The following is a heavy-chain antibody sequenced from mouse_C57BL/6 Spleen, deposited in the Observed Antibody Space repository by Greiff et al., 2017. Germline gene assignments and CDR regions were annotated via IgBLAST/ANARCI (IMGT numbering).Heavy chain of an antibody. CDR3: ARGTVVATSFDY. CDR2: ISDGGSYT. CDR1: GFTFSSYA. J-gene: IGHJ2*01. V-gene: IGHV5-4*01. D-gene: IGHD1-1*01. Sequence: EVQLVESGGGLVKPGGSLKLSCAASGFTFSSYAMSWVRQTPEKRLEWVATISDGGSYTYYPDNVKGRFTISRDNAKNNLYLQMSHLKSEDTAMYYCARGTVVATSFDYWGQGTTLTVSS.